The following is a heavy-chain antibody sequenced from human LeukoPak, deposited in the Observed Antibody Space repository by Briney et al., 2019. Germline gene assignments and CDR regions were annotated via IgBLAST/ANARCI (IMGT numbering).Heavy chain of an antibody. CDR3: ARVYGVAGHRDTFYGMDV. CDR1: GYTFTSYY. CDR2: INPSGGST. Sequence: ASVKVSCKASGYTFTSYYMHWVRQAPGQGLEWMGIINPSGGSTSYAQKFQGRVTMTRDTSTSTVYMELSSLRSEDTAVYYCARVYGVAGHRDTFYGMDVWGKGITVTVSS. V-gene: IGHV1-46*01. J-gene: IGHJ6*04. D-gene: IGHD6-19*01.